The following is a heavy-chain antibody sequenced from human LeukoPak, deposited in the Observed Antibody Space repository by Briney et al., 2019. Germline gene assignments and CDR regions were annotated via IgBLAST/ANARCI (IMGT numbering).Heavy chain of an antibody. CDR3: ATDEANAY. CDR2: ISRTSSSI. Sequence: PGGSLRLSCAASGFSFKSHWMGWVRQAPGKGLEWVSSISRTSSSIYYADAVKGRFTISRDNAKNSLYLQMNSLRAEDTAVYYCATDEANAYWGQGTLVTVSS. J-gene: IGHJ4*02. V-gene: IGHV3-21*01. CDR1: GFSFKSHW.